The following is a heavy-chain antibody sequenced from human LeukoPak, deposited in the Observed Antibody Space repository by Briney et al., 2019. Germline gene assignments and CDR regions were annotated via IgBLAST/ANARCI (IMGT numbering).Heavy chain of an antibody. CDR3: ASSTLTSTWFDY. CDR2: ISSSSSYI. J-gene: IGHJ4*02. Sequence: GGSLRFSCAASGFTFSSYSMNWVRQAPGKGLEWVSSISSSSSYIYYADSVKGRFTISRDNAKNSLYLQMNRLRAEDTAVYYCASSTLTSTWFDYWGQGTLVTVSS. V-gene: IGHV3-21*01. D-gene: IGHD2-2*01. CDR1: GFTFSSYS.